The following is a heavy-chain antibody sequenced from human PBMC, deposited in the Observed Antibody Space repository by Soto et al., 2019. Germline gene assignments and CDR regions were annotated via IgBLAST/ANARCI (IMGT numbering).Heavy chain of an antibody. V-gene: IGHV4-30-4*01. Sequence: SETLSLTCTFSGGSISSGDYYWSWIRQPPGKGLEWIGYIYYSGSTYYNPSLKSRVTISVDTSKNQFSLKLSSVTAADTAVYYCARDPVVVPAAIDDYYYYGMDVWGQGTTVTVSS. J-gene: IGHJ6*02. D-gene: IGHD2-2*01. CDR2: IYYSGST. CDR3: ARDPVVVPAAIDDYYYYGMDV. CDR1: GGSISSGDYY.